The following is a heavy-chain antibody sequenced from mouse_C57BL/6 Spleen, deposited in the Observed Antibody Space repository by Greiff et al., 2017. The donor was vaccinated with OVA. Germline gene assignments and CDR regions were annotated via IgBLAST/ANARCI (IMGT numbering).Heavy chain of an antibody. D-gene: IGHD1-1*01. V-gene: IGHV5-17*01. CDR3: ARRNYYGSDYAMDY. CDR1: GFTFSDYG. CDR2: ISSGSSTI. J-gene: IGHJ4*01. Sequence: EVKVEESGGGLVKPGGSLKLSCAASGFTFSDYGMHWVRQAPEKGLEWVAYISSGSSTIYYADTVKGRFTISRDNAKNTLFLQMTSLRSEDTAMYYCARRNYYGSDYAMDYWGQGTSVTVSS.